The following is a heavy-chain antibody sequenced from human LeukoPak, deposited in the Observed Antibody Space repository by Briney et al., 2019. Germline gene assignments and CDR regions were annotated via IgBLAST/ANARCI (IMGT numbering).Heavy chain of an antibody. CDR1: GFTFSSYD. V-gene: IGHV3-23*01. CDR2: IRSDGGST. Sequence: GGSVRLSCAPSGFTFSSYDMSWVRQAPGKGLEWVSFIRSDGGSTLYADPVKSRFTISRDNSKNTLYAEMTSLRADDTAVYYCATLASGYSSSFDYWGQGTLVTVSS. J-gene: IGHJ4*02. CDR3: ATLASGYSSSFDY. D-gene: IGHD6-13*01.